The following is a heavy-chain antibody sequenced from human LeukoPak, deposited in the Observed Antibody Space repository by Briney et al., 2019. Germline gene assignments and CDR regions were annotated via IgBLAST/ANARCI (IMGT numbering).Heavy chain of an antibody. CDR1: GFTFSSYG. D-gene: IGHD5-12*01. Sequence: GGSLRLSCAASGFTFSSYGMHWVRQAPGKGLEWVAFIRYDGSNKYYAGSVKGRFTISRDNAKNSLYLQMNSLRAEDTAVFYCARDPGYSNSPYYLDYWGQGTLVTVSS. V-gene: IGHV3-30*02. CDR2: IRYDGSNK. CDR3: ARDPGYSNSPYYLDY. J-gene: IGHJ4*02.